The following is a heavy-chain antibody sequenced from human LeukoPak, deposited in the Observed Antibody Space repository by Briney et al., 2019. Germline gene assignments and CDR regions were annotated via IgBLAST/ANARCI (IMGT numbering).Heavy chain of an antibody. V-gene: IGHV1-69*13. CDR1: GGTFSSYA. J-gene: IGHJ3*02. Sequence: SVKVPCKASGGTFSSYAISWWRQAPGQGLEWMGGIITIFVTANYAKKFQGRVTITADESTSTAYMELSSLRSEDTAVYYCARDWGYIVVVPAASVEAFDIWGQGTMVTVSS. CDR3: ARDWGYIVVVPAASVEAFDI. D-gene: IGHD2-2*01. CDR2: IITIFVTA.